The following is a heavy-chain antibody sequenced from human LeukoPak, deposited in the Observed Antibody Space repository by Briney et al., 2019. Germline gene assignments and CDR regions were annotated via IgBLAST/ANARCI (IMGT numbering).Heavy chain of an antibody. J-gene: IGHJ4*02. CDR3: ARKAVAGNLFDY. V-gene: IGHV1-2*02. D-gene: IGHD6-19*01. CDR2: INPNSGGT. Sequence: ASVKVSCKASGYTFTGYYMHWVRQAPGQGLEWMGWINPNSGGTNYAQKFQGRVTMTRDTSISTAYMELSGLRSDDTAVYYCARKAVAGNLFDYWGQGTLVTVSS. CDR1: GYTFTGYY.